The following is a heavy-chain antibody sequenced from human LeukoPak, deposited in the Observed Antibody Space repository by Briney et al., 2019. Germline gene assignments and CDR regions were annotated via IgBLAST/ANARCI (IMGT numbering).Heavy chain of an antibody. J-gene: IGHJ4*02. D-gene: IGHD3-9*01. CDR1: GGSFSGYY. CDR2: INHSGST. CDR3: ARRSGYYDILTGYQYYFDY. V-gene: IGHV4-34*01. Sequence: SETLSLTCAVYGGSFSGYYWSWIRQPPGKGLEWIGEINHSGSTNYNPSLKSRVTISVDTSKNQFSLKLSSVTAADTAVYYCARRSGYYDILTGYQYYFDYWGQGTLVTVSS.